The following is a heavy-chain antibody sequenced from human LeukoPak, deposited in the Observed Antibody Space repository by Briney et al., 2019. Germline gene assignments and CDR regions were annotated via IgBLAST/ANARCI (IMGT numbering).Heavy chain of an antibody. Sequence: SVKVSCKASGGTFSSYAISWVRQAPGQGLEWMGRIIPILGIANYAQKFQGRITISRDTSASTVSMDLSSLRSEDTSVYYCAREAWGSSRSDYWGQGTLVTVSP. CDR3: AREAWGSSRSDY. CDR1: GGTFSSYA. CDR2: IIPILGIA. J-gene: IGHJ4*02. V-gene: IGHV1-69*04. D-gene: IGHD6-13*01.